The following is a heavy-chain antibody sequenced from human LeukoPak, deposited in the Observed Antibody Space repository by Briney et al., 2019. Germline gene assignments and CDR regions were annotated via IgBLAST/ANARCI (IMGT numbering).Heavy chain of an antibody. V-gene: IGHV3-30*18. D-gene: IGHD4-23*01. CDR3: AKGRAEATVVTPVGY. J-gene: IGHJ4*02. Sequence: PGGSLRLSCAASGFTFSDYSMNWVRQAPGKGLEWVAVISYDGSNKYYADSVKGRFTISRDNSKNTLYLQMNSLRAEDTAVYYCAKGRAEATVVTPVGYWGQGTLVTVSS. CDR2: ISYDGSNK. CDR1: GFTFSDYS.